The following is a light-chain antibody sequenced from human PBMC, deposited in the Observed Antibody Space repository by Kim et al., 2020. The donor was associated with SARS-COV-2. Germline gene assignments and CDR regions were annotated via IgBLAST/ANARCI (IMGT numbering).Light chain of an antibody. V-gene: IGLV2-14*04. Sequence: YNFVSWCQQHPGKAPKLMIFDVNRRPSGVSSRFSGSKSANTASLTISGLQAEDEADYYCSSYTSSNAWVFGGGTKVTVL. J-gene: IGLJ3*02. CDR2: DVN. CDR1: YNF. CDR3: SSYTSSNAWV.